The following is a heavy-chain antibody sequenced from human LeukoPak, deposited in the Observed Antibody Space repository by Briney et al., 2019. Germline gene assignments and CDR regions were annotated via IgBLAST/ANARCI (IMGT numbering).Heavy chain of an antibody. V-gene: IGHV5-51*01. CDR3: ARQQYSSGWYAADAFDI. D-gene: IGHD6-19*01. J-gene: IGHJ3*02. CDR1: GYSFTSYW. CDR2: IYPGDSDT. Sequence: GESLQISCKGSGYSFTSYWIGWVRQMPGKGLEWMGIIYPGDSDTRYSPSFQGQVTISADKSISTAYLQWSSLKASDTAMYYCARQQYSSGWYAADAFDIWGQGTMVTVSS.